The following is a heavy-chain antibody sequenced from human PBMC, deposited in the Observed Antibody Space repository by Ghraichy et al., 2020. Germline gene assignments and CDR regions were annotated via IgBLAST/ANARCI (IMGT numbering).Heavy chain of an antibody. CDR2: INHSGST. J-gene: IGHJ4*02. CDR3: ARSGRQWSAKGICIDY. D-gene: IGHD6-19*01. CDR1: GGSFSGYY. Sequence: SETLSLTCAVYGGSFSGYYWSWIRQPPGKGLEWIGEINHSGSTNYNPSLKSRVTISVDTSKNQFSLKLSSVTAADTAVYYCARSGRQWSAKGICIDYWGQGTLVTVSS. V-gene: IGHV4-34*01.